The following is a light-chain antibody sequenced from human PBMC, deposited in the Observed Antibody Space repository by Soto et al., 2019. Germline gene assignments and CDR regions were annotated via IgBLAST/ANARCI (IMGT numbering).Light chain of an antibody. Sequence: IVFTQSPFRVTLSXRERATLSXXXRQIGSNNYLAWYQQKPGQAPRLLIDGASNRATGIPGRFSGSGSGTDFTLTSSSLEPEDFAVYCCQQRSNWLWTFGQGTKVDIK. CDR1: QIGSNNY. J-gene: IGKJ1*01. V-gene: IGKV3-11*01. CDR3: QQRSNWLWT. CDR2: GAS.